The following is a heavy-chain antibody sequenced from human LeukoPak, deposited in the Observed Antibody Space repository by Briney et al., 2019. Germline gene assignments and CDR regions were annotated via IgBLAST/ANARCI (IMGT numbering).Heavy chain of an antibody. Sequence: ASVKVSCKASGYTFTGYYMHWVRQAPGQGLEWMGWINPNSGGTNYAQKFQGRVTMTRDTSISTAYMELSRLRSDDTAVYYCAREAFCSGGSCSLDYWGQETLVTVSS. V-gene: IGHV1-2*02. CDR1: GYTFTGYY. J-gene: IGHJ4*02. CDR3: AREAFCSGGSCSLDY. D-gene: IGHD2-15*01. CDR2: INPNSGGT.